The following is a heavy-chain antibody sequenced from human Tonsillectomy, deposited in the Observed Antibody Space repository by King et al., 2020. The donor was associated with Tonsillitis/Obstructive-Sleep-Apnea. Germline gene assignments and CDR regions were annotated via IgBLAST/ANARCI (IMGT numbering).Heavy chain of an antibody. CDR3: AKEPAVSGWGFDY. J-gene: IGHJ4*02. CDR2: ITGSAGRA. D-gene: IGHD6-19*01. V-gene: IGHV3-23*04. CDR1: GFAFGSYS. Sequence: VQLVESGGGLVQPGGSLRLSCTASGFAFGSYSMGWVRQAPGKGLERISAITGSAGRAWYADSVRGRFTISRDNSKNTLFLQMNGLRADDTAVYFCAKEPAVSGWGFDYWGQGTLVSVSS.